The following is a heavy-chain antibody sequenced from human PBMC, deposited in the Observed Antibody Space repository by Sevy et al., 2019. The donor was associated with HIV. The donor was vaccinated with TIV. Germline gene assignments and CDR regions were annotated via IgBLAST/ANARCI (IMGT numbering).Heavy chain of an antibody. Sequence: GGSLRLSCVASGFTFNIYAMSWVRQAPGKGLEWVSSISGNGANTNNAASVKGRFTTSRDNSKNTLFLQMNSLRAEDTAVYYCAKGFCSGATCPRDYYYYGMDVWGQGTTVTVSS. J-gene: IGHJ6*02. V-gene: IGHV3-23*01. CDR1: GFTFNIYA. CDR3: AKGFCSGATCPRDYYYYGMDV. D-gene: IGHD2-15*01. CDR2: ISGNGANT.